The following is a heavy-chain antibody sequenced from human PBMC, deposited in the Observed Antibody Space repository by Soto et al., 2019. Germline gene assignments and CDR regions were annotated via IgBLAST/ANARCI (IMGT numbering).Heavy chain of an antibody. V-gene: IGHV4-34*01. CDR1: GGSFSGYY. Sequence: QVQLQQWGAGLLKPSETLSLTCAVYGGSFSGYYWSWIRQPPGKGLEWIGEINHSGSTNYNPSLKSRVTVSVDTSKNQFSLKLSSVTAADTAVYYYARGPRTMVRGVKVFDYWGQGTLVTVSS. CDR2: INHSGST. CDR3: ARGPRTMVRGVKVFDY. D-gene: IGHD3-10*01. J-gene: IGHJ4*02.